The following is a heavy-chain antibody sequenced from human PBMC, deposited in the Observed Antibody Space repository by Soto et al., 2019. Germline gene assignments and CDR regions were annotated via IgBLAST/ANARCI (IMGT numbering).Heavy chain of an antibody. D-gene: IGHD1-26*01. CDR1: GFSVGTNY. V-gene: IGHV3-53*01. CDR2: IYSGGST. J-gene: IGHJ4*02. Sequence: GGSLRLSCAASGFSVGTNYMTRVRQAPGKGLEWVSVIYSGGSTYYADSVKGRFTISRDNSKNTLHLQMNSLRAEDTAVYYCARGSGSLYYSDFWGRGTLVTVSS. CDR3: ARGSGSLYYSDF.